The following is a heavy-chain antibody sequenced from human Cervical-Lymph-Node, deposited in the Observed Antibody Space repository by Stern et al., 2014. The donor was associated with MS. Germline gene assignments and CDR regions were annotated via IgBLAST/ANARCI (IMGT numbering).Heavy chain of an antibody. CDR1: GYTFTTYY. Sequence: QMQLVQSGAEVKEPGASVKVSCKASGYTFTTYYMHWVRQAPGQGLEWMGMINPSDGYTTYAQKIQNRVTLTRDTFTTTVYMELSSLRSDDTAVYYCARRTAASKFDYWGQGTLVAVSS. V-gene: IGHV1-46*03. CDR2: INPSDGYT. CDR3: ARRTAASKFDY. J-gene: IGHJ4*02. D-gene: IGHD6-13*01.